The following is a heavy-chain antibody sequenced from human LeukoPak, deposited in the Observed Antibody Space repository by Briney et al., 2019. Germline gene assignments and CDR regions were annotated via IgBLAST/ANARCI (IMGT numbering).Heavy chain of an antibody. V-gene: IGHV4-61*02. CDR3: ARGITRNY. Sequence: SQTLSLTCTVSGDSISSGDYYWSWIRQPAGKGLEWIGRISSSGSTNYNPSLKSRVTISVDTSKNQFSLRLSSVTAADTAVYYCARGITRNYWGQGTLVTVSS. D-gene: IGHD3-10*01. CDR1: GDSISSGDYY. J-gene: IGHJ4*02. CDR2: ISSSGST.